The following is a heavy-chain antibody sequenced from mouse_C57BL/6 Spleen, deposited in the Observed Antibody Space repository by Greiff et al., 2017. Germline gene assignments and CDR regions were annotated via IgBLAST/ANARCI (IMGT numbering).Heavy chain of an antibody. D-gene: IGHD2-5*01. V-gene: IGHV5-17*01. CDR3: ARGKYSNYYAMDY. CDR2: ISSGSSTI. J-gene: IGHJ4*01. Sequence: EVKLVESGGGLVKPGGSLKLSCAASGFTFSDYGMHWVRQAPEKGLEWVAYISSGSSTIYYADTVKGRFTISRYNAKNTLFLQMTSLRSEDTAMYYCARGKYSNYYAMDYWGQGTSVTVSS. CDR1: GFTFSDYG.